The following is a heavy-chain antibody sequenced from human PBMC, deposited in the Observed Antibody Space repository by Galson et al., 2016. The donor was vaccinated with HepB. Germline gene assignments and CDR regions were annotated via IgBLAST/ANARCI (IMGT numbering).Heavy chain of an antibody. CDR3: AALSYYYATDGLFDQ. J-gene: IGHJ4*02. Sequence: SVKVSCKASGFTFRSSAVQWVRQARGQQLEWMGWIVVGNGKTNYAQKFQERVNITRDMSKSTNYMELSNLMSEDTAIYYCAALSYYYATDGLFDQWGQGTLVTVSS. CDR2: IVVGNGKT. V-gene: IGHV1-58*01. CDR1: GFTFRSSA. D-gene: IGHD3-10*01.